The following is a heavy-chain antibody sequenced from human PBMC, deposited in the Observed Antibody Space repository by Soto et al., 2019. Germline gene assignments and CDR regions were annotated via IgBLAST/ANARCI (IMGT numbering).Heavy chain of an antibody. Sequence: SVKVSCKASGGTFSSYAISWVRQAPGQGLEWMGGIIPIFGTANYAQKFQGRVTITADESTSTAYMELSSLRSEDTAVYYCARKGRGYSGYNSRPYYYYGMDVWGQGTTVTVSS. CDR3: ARKGRGYSGYNSRPYYYYGMDV. D-gene: IGHD5-12*01. CDR1: GGTFSSYA. CDR2: IIPIFGTA. V-gene: IGHV1-69*13. J-gene: IGHJ6*02.